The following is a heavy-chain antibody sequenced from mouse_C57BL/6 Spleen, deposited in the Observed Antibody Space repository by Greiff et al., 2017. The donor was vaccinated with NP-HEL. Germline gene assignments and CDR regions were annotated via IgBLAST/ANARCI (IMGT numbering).Heavy chain of an antibody. CDR3: ARYIRYYYGSSFYWYFEV. D-gene: IGHD1-1*01. CDR2: IRNKANGYTT. Sequence: EVMLVESGGGLVQPGGSLSLSCAASGFTFTDYYMSWVRQPPGKALEWLGFIRNKANGYTTEYSASVKGRFTISRDNSQSILYLQMNALRAEDSATYYCARYIRYYYGSSFYWYFEVWGTGTTVTVSS. CDR1: GFTFTDYY. V-gene: IGHV7-3*01. J-gene: IGHJ1*03.